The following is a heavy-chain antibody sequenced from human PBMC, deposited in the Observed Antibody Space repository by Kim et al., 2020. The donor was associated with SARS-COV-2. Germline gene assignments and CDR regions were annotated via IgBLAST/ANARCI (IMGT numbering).Heavy chain of an antibody. CDR2: ST. J-gene: IGHJ4*02. CDR3: ARAFYDSSGY. D-gene: IGHD3-22*01. V-gene: IGHV4-34*01. Sequence: STNYNPSLKSRVTISVDTSKNQFSPKLSSVTAADTAVYYCARAFYDSSGYWGQGTLVTVSS.